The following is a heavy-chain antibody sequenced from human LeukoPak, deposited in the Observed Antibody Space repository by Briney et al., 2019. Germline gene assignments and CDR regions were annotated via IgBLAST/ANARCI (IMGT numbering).Heavy chain of an antibody. J-gene: IGHJ4*02. CDR2: IKQDGSEK. Sequence: GGSLRLSCAASGFTFSSYGMHWVRQAPGKGLEWVANIKQDGSEKYYVDSVKGRFTISRDNAKNLLYLQMNSLRAEDTAVYYCARDRITQAFWGQGTLDTVSS. CDR3: ARDRITQAF. CDR1: GFTFSSYG. V-gene: IGHV3-7*01. D-gene: IGHD3-3*02.